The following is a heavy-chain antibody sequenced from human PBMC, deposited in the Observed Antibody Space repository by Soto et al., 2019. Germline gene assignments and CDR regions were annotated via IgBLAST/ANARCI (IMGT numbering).Heavy chain of an antibody. CDR1: GFPFSSYD. D-gene: IGHD3-10*01. CDR2: IWFDGSNE. J-gene: IGHJ6*02. V-gene: IGHV3-33*06. CDR3: ANVLYASESFDSAEDSYGMDV. Sequence: QVQLVESGGGVVLPGRSLRLSCAASGFPFSSYDMHWVRQAPGKGLEWVAVIWFDGSNEHYADSVQGRFTISRDNSKNTLYLQMDSLRAEDTAVSYRANVLYASESFDSAEDSYGMDVWGQGTTVTVSS.